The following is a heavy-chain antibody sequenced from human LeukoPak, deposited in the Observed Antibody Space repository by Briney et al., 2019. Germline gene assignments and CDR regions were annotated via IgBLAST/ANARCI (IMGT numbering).Heavy chain of an antibody. D-gene: IGHD3-10*01. CDR3: ATDSGSYYHPFDY. J-gene: IGHJ4*02. CDR1: GFAFSSYW. Sequence: GGSLRLSCAASGFAFSSYWMHWVRQAPGKGLVWVSHIDNDWSTTSYADSVKGRFTISRDNAKNTLYLQMNSLRAEDTAVYYCATDSGSYYHPFDYWGQGTLVTVSS. CDR2: IDNDWSTT. V-gene: IGHV3-74*01.